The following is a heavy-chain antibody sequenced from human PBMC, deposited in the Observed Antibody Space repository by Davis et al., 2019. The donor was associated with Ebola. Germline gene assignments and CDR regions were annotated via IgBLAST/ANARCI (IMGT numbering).Heavy chain of an antibody. CDR1: GFTFSSYG. CDR3: ASTQTFSSGWSTVKRDAFDI. V-gene: IGHV3-30*02. CDR2: IRYDGSNK. J-gene: IGHJ3*02. Sequence: PGGSLRLSCAASGFTFSSYGMHWVRQAPGKGLEWVAVIRYDGSNKYYADSVKGRFTISRDNSKNTLYLQMNSLRAEDTAVYYCASTQTFSSGWSTVKRDAFDIWGQGTMVTVSS. D-gene: IGHD6-19*01.